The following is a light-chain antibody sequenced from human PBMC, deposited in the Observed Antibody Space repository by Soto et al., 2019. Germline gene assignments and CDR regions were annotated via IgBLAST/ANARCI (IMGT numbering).Light chain of an antibody. CDR1: QTISSW. V-gene: IGKV1-5*03. CDR3: QHYNSYSEA. CDR2: KAS. Sequence: DIQMTQSPSTLSGSVLDRVNITCRASQTISSWLAWYQQKPGKAPKLLIYKASTLKSGIPSRFRGSGSGTEFTLTISSLQPDDFATYYCQHYNSYSEAFGQGTKVDI. J-gene: IGKJ1*01.